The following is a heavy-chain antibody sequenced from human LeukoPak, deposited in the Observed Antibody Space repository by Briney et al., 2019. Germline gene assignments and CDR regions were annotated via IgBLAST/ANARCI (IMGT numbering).Heavy chain of an antibody. CDR1: GFTFSSYS. D-gene: IGHD7-27*01. J-gene: IGHJ3*02. CDR3: ARDTNWGSIAFDI. Sequence: GGPLRLSCAASGFTFSSYSMNWVRQAPGKGLEWVSSISSSSSYIYYADSVKGRFTISRDNAKNSLYLQMNSLRAEDTAVYYCARDTNWGSIAFDIWGQGTMVTVSS. CDR2: ISSSSSYI. V-gene: IGHV3-21*01.